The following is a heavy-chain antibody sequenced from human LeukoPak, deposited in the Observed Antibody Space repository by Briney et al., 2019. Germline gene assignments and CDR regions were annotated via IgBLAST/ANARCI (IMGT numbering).Heavy chain of an antibody. V-gene: IGHV3-23*01. CDR1: GFTFSSYA. Sequence: GGSLRLSCAASGFTFSSYAMNWVRQAPGKGLEWVSYISATGGTTYYIDSVKGRFTISRDNSKNTVYLQMNSLRAEDTAVYYCAKDFGGQGNFDYWGQGTLVTVSS. CDR2: ISATGGTT. D-gene: IGHD4-23*01. CDR3: AKDFGGQGNFDY. J-gene: IGHJ4*02.